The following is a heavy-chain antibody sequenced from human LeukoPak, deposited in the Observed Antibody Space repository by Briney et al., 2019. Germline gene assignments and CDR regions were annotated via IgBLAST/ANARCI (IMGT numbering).Heavy chain of an antibody. CDR3: ARDIGLGTTVTTDYYYYYYMDV. V-gene: IGHV1-69*13. Sequence: WASVKVSCKASGGTFSSYAISWVRQAPGQGLEWMGGIIPIFGTANYAQKFQGRVTITADESTSTAYMELSSLRSEDTAVYYCARDIGLGTTVTTDYYYYYYMDVWGKGTTVTISS. CDR1: GGTFSSYA. D-gene: IGHD4-17*01. CDR2: IIPIFGTA. J-gene: IGHJ6*03.